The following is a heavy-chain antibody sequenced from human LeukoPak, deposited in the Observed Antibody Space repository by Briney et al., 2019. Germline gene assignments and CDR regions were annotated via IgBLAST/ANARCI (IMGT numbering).Heavy chain of an antibody. CDR3: ARESRPRITMIVVVTPLSFDY. V-gene: IGHV4-39*02. CDR1: GGSISSSSYY. J-gene: IGHJ4*02. D-gene: IGHD3-22*01. CDR2: IYYSGST. Sequence: SETLSLTCTVSGGSISSSSYYWGWIRQPPGKGLEWIGSIYYSGSTYYNPSLKSRVTISVDTSKNQFSLKLSSVTAADTAVYYCARESRPRITMIVVVTPLSFDYWGQGTLVTVSS.